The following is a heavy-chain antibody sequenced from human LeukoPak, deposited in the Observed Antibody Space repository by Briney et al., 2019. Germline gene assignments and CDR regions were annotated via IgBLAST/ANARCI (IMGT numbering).Heavy chain of an antibody. CDR1: EFTFSSYA. V-gene: IGHV3-30*04. D-gene: IGHD3-22*01. Sequence: GGSLRLSCAASEFTFSSYAMHWVRQAPGKGLEWVAVISYDGSNKYYADSVKGRFTISRDNSKNTLYLQMNSLRAEDTAVYYCARDYYYDSSGNSLYAYWGQGTLVTVSS. J-gene: IGHJ4*02. CDR2: ISYDGSNK. CDR3: ARDYYYDSSGNSLYAY.